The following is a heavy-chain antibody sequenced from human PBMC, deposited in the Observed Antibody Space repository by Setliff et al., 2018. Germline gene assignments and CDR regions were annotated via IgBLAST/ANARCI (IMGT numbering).Heavy chain of an antibody. J-gene: IGHJ4*02. CDR3: ARDGAYCSGGSCYSFDY. CDR2: ISVYTGHT. D-gene: IGHD2-15*01. V-gene: IGHV1-18*01. Sequence: ASVKVSCKASGYSFSNYDIMWVRQAPGQGLEWMGWISVYTGHTKSAQKFHGRVTITADKSTNTGYMELSSLRSEDTAMYYCARDGAYCSGGSCYSFDYWGPGTPVTVSS. CDR1: GYSFSNYD.